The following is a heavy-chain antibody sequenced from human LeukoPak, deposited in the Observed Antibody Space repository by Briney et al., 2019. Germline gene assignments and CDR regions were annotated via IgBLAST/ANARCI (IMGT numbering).Heavy chain of an antibody. CDR3: ARLSVGISWSGHAFDI. V-gene: IGHV1-8*01. Sequence: ASVKVSCKTSGYTFTSYDINWVRQATGQGLEWMGWMNPNSGNTGYAQKFQGRVTMTRNTSISTAYMELSSLRSGDTAIYYCARLSVGISWSGHAFDIWAQGTLVTVSS. CDR2: MNPNSGNT. D-gene: IGHD6-13*01. CDR1: GYTFTSYD. J-gene: IGHJ3*02.